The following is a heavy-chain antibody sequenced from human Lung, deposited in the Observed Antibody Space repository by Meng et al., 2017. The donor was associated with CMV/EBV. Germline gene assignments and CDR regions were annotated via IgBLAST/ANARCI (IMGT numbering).Heavy chain of an antibody. CDR2: ISWDGGST. CDR3: AKEGRYCSSTSCFYYFDY. Sequence: GEXXKISCAASGFTFDDYTMHWVRQAPGKGLEWVSLISWDGGSTYYADSVKGRFTISRDNSKNSLYLQMNSLRTEDTALYYCAKEGRYCSSTSCFYYFDYWXQGTXVTVSS. CDR1: GFTFDDYT. V-gene: IGHV3-43*01. D-gene: IGHD2-2*01. J-gene: IGHJ4*02.